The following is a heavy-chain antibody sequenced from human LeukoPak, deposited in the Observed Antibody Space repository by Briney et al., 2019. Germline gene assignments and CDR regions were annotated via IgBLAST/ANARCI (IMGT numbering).Heavy chain of an antibody. J-gene: IGHJ3*02. D-gene: IGHD2-15*01. CDR3: AKDVGGPLADAFDI. V-gene: IGHV3-66*01. Sequence: GGSLRLSCAASGFAVGSKYMSWVRQAPGKGLEWVSVIYTGGSTHYPDSVKGRFTISRDDSKNTVSLQMNSLRVEDTAMYYCAKDVGGPLADAFDIWGQGTMVTVSS. CDR1: GFAVGSKY. CDR2: IYTGGST.